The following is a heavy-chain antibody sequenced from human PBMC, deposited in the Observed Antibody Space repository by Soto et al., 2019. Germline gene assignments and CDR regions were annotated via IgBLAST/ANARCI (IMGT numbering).Heavy chain of an antibody. V-gene: IGHV4-38-2*01. D-gene: IGHD6-6*01. J-gene: IGHJ6*02. Sequence: KPSETLSLTCAVSGYSIRSGYFWGWIRQPPGKGLEWIGSMYHSGITYYNLSLKSRVTISVDTSTNQLSLKLSSATAADTAVYYCARSMYSTSAQLYYGMDVWGQGTTVTVSS. CDR2: MYHSGIT. CDR3: ARSMYSTSAQLYYGMDV. CDR1: GYSIRSGYF.